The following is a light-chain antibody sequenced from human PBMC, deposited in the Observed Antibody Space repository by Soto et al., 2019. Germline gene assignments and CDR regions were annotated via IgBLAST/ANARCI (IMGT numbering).Light chain of an antibody. J-gene: IGKJ1*01. V-gene: IGKV1-27*01. CDR1: QDISGH. Sequence: DIQMTQSPSSLSASVGDRVTITCRASQDISGHLAWYQQKPGKVPKLLIYEASTLQSGVPSRFSRSVSATYLTLTISSLQPEDVATYYCQKDNRTPRTFGQGTKVDLK. CDR2: EAS. CDR3: QKDNRTPRT.